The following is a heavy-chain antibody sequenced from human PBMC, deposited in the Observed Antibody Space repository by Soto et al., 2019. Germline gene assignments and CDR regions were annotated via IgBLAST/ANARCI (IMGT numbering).Heavy chain of an antibody. D-gene: IGHD4-4*01. J-gene: IGHJ5*02. V-gene: IGHV5-51*01. CDR2: IYPGDSDT. CDR1: GYSFTSYW. CDR3: ARLETTVRSSVGFDP. Sequence: EVQLVPSGAEVKKPGESLKISCKGSGYSFTSYWIGWVRQMPGKGLEWMGIIYPGDSDTRYSPSFQGQVTISADKSISTAYLQWSSLKASDTAMYYCARLETTVRSSVGFDPWGQGTLVTVSS.